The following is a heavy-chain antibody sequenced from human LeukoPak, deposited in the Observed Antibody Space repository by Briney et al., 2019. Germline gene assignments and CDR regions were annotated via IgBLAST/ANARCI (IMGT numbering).Heavy chain of an antibody. CDR1: X. D-gene: IGHD6-6*01. Sequence: XXHWFRQVPGKGLMWLARISGDATRITYADSVEGRFTISRDTAKKTLYLQMTHLKVDDTAMYFCARDARRHRYFDLWGRGTLVTVTS. V-gene: IGHV3-74*03. CDR3: ARDARRHRYFDL. J-gene: IGHJ2*01. CDR2: ISGDATRI.